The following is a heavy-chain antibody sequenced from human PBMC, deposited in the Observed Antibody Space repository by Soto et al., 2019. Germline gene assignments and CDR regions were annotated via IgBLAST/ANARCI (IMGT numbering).Heavy chain of an antibody. V-gene: IGHV1-18*04. CDR2: ISAYNGNT. D-gene: IGHD6-13*01. J-gene: IGHJ4*02. CDR3: ARDWLAAAGKKGIDY. CDR1: GYTFTSYG. Sequence: ASVKVSCKASGYTFTSYGISWVRQAPGQGLEWMGWISAYNGNTNYAQKLQGRVTMTTDTSTSTAYMELRSLRSGDTAVYYCARDWLAAAGKKGIDYWGQGTLVTVSS.